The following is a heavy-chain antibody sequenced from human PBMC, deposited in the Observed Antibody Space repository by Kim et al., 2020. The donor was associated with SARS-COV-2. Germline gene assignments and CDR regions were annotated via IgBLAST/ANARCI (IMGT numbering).Heavy chain of an antibody. CDR3: ARDTPVGGATVYYNGMDV. J-gene: IGHJ6*02. V-gene: IGHV3-11*06. D-gene: IGHD1-26*01. Sequence: KGRFTISRDNPKNSLYLQMNSLRAEDTAVYYCARDTPVGGATVYYNGMDVWGQGTTVTVSS.